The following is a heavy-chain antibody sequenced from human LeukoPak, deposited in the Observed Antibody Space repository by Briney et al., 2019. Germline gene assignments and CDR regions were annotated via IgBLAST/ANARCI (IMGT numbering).Heavy chain of an antibody. J-gene: IGHJ4*02. CDR3: ARHVLESRWELRDFDY. CDR1: GGSISSSSYY. V-gene: IGHV4-39*01. CDR2: IYYSGST. D-gene: IGHD1-26*01. Sequence: SGTLSLTCTVSGGSISSSSYYWGWIRQPPGKGLEWIGSIYYSGSTYYNPSLKSRVTISVDTSKNQFSLKLSSVTAADTAVYYCARHVLESRWELRDFDYWGQGTLVTVSS.